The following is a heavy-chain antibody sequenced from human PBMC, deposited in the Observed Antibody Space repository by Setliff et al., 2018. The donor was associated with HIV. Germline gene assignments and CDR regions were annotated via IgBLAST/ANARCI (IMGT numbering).Heavy chain of an antibody. CDR2: ISAYNGDT. J-gene: IGHJ3*02. CDR3: GAGGYQNAFDI. Sequence: GASVKVSCKASGYSFSDYYIHWVRQAPGQGLEWVGWISAYNGDTKYAQKLQGRVTMTTDTSTSTAYMELRSLRSDDTAVYYCGAGGYQNAFDIWGQGTMVTVSS. V-gene: IGHV1-18*04. D-gene: IGHD3-22*01. CDR1: GYSFSDYY.